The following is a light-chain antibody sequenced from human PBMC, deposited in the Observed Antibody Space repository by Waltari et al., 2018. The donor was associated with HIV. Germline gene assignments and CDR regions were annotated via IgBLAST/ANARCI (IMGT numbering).Light chain of an antibody. CDR3: QQSNLSPCT. J-gene: IGKJ4*01. CDR2: GAS. Sequence: DIQMSQTPSSLSASVVDRVTITCRSSEKINDYVNWYQQKAGNAPSLLIFGASHFQTGVPSSFSGSGSGTHFTLTISSLQPDDFATYFCQQSNLSPCTFGGGTRVE. V-gene: IGKV1-39*01. CDR1: EKINDY.